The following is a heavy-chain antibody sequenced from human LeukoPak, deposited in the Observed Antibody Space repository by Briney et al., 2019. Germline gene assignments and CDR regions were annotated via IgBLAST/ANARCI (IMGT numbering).Heavy chain of an antibody. CDR1: GGSISPYY. V-gene: IGHV4-59*01. CDR2: IHYSGTT. D-gene: IGHD3-22*01. Sequence: SETLSLTCTVSGGSISPYYWTWIRQPPGKGLEWIGYIHYSGTTSYNPSLKSRVTISVDTSKNQFSLKLTSVTPADTAVYYCVRGGSSGLWGQGTLVTVSS. CDR3: VRGGSSGL. J-gene: IGHJ4*02.